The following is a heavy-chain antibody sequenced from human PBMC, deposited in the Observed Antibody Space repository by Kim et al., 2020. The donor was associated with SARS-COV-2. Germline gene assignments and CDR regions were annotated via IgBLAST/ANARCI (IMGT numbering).Heavy chain of an antibody. Sequence: GGSLRLSCTASGFRFSDFSMAWVRQAPGEGLKFISFISGTSVTVSYADSVKGRFSISRDNGKNSLFLHMRSLRNEDTAFYYCVRQKYYGANPPFDSWGRGTLVTVSS. CDR3: VRQKYYGANPPFDS. CDR1: GFRFSDFS. J-gene: IGHJ4*02. CDR2: ISGTSVTV. D-gene: IGHD3-10*01. V-gene: IGHV3-48*02.